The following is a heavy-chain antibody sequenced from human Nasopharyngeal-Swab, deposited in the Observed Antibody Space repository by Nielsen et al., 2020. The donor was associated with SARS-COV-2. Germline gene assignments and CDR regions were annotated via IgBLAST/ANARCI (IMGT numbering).Heavy chain of an antibody. CDR3: AREVEGIYYGSGSYYYYMDV. J-gene: IGHJ6*03. Sequence: GGSLRLSCAASGFTFSDYYMSWIRQAPGKGLEWVSYISSSGSTIYYADSVKGRFTISRDNAKNSLYLQMNSLRAEDTAVYYCAREVEGIYYGSGSYYYYMDVWGKGTTVTVSS. CDR2: ISSSGSTI. D-gene: IGHD3-10*01. V-gene: IGHV3-11*04. CDR1: GFTFSDYY.